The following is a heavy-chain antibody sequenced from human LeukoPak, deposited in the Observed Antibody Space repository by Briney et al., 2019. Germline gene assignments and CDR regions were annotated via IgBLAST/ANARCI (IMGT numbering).Heavy chain of an antibody. CDR3: ATSAYSSSPS. J-gene: IGHJ5*02. Sequence: SGGSLRLSCAASGFTFSNYWMIWVGQPPGRGLEWVANINEDASKKYYVDSVEGQFTISRDDAKNSLYLQMNSLRAEDTAMYYCATSAYSSSPSWGQGTLVTVSS. V-gene: IGHV3-7*01. CDR1: GFTFSNYW. CDR2: INEDASKK. D-gene: IGHD6-6*01.